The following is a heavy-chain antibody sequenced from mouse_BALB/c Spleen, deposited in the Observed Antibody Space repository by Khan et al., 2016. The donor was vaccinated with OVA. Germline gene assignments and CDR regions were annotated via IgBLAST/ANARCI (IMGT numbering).Heavy chain of an antibody. Sequence: VQLKESGPGLVAPSQSLSITCTVSGFSLPRYNIHWVRQPPGKGLEWLGMIWGGGGTDYNSTLKSRLNISKDNSKSQVFLKMNSLQSDDTAMYYCARAYYRYDGYYAMDYWGQGTSVTVSS. J-gene: IGHJ4*01. V-gene: IGHV2-6-4*01. D-gene: IGHD2-14*01. CDR3: ARAYYRYDGYYAMDY. CDR2: IWGGGGT. CDR1: GFSLPRYN.